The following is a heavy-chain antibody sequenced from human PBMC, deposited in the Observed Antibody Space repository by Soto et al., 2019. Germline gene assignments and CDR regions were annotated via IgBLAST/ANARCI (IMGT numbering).Heavy chain of an antibody. CDR3: ARDSPQNSYALNWFDP. CDR1: GFTFSDYY. D-gene: IGHD5-18*01. J-gene: IGHJ5*02. V-gene: IGHV3-11*01. Sequence: QVQLVESGGGLVKPGGSLRLSCAASGFTFSDYYMSWIRQAPGKGLEWVSYISSGSTIYYADSVKGRFTISRDNAKNSLYLQMNSLRAEDTAVYYCARDSPQNSYALNWFDPWGQGTLVTVSS. CDR2: ISSGSTI.